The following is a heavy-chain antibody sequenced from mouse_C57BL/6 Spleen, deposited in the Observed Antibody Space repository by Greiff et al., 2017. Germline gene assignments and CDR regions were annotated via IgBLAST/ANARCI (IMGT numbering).Heavy chain of an antibody. CDR3: ASSHYGSRGYFDV. D-gene: IGHD1-1*01. V-gene: IGHV1-63*01. Sequence: VQLQQSGAELVRPGTSVKMSCKASGYTFTNYWIGWVKQRPGHGLEWIGDIYPGGGYTNYNEKFKGKATLTADKSSSTAYIQFSSLTSEDSAIHSCASSHYGSRGYFDVWGTGTTVTVSS. CDR1: GYTFTNYW. J-gene: IGHJ1*03. CDR2: IYPGGGYT.